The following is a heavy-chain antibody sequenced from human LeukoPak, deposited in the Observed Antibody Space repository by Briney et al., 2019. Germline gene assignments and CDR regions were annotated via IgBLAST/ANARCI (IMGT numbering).Heavy chain of an antibody. CDR3: ARHVPAQIS. CDR1: GGSIRSTSYY. Sequence: PSETLSLTCTVSGGSIRSTSYYWGWIRQPPGQGLEWIGSIYYSGSTYYNPSLESRVTVSVDTSKNQFSLNLNSVTAADTAVYYCARHVPAQISWGQGTLVIVSS. CDR2: IYYSGST. J-gene: IGHJ4*02. V-gene: IGHV4-39*01. D-gene: IGHD3-3*02.